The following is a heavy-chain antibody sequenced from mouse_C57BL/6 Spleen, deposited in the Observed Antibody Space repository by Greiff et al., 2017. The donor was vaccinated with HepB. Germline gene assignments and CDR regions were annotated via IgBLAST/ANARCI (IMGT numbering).Heavy chain of an antibody. CDR2: IHPNSGST. Sequence: QVQLQQPGAELVKPGASVKLSCKASGYTFTSYWMHWVKQRPGQGLEWIGMIHPNSGSTNYNEKFKSKATLTVDKSSSTAYMQLSSLTSEDSAVYYCAGRFYDYDDGRYYFDYWGQGTTLTVSS. CDR1: GYTFTSYW. J-gene: IGHJ2*01. V-gene: IGHV1-64*01. D-gene: IGHD2-4*01. CDR3: AGRFYDYDDGRYYFDY.